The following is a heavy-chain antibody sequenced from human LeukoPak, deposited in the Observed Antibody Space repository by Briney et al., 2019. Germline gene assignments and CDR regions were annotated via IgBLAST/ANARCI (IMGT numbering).Heavy chain of an antibody. Sequence: GGSLRLSCAASGFTFSSYAMSWVRQAPGKGLEWVSGISGSGGRTNYADSVKGRFTISRDNSKNTLHLQMNSLRAEDTAAYYCAKAEGSAGYYYDSTGYYNLDYWGQGTLVTVSS. J-gene: IGHJ4*02. CDR1: GFTFSSYA. CDR2: ISGSGGRT. V-gene: IGHV3-23*01. D-gene: IGHD3-22*01. CDR3: AKAEGSAGYYYDSTGYYNLDY.